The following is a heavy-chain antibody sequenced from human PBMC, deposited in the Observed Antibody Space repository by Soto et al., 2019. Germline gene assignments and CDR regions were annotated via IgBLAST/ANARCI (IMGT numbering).Heavy chain of an antibody. CDR3: ARGPDHAKAGY. D-gene: IGHD6-19*01. V-gene: IGHV4-31*03. Sequence: QVQLQESGPGLVKPSQTLSLTCTVSGASISSGLYYWNWIRHIPGKGLEWIGCIHDSGIIYYYQSLQSRLIISVNTSDNQFSLKLTSVTAADTAVDYCARGPDHAKAGYWGQGILVTVSS. CDR1: GASISSGLYY. CDR2: IHDSGII. J-gene: IGHJ4*02.